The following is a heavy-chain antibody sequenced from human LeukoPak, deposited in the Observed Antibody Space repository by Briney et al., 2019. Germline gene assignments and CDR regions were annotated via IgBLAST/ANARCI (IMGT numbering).Heavy chain of an antibody. Sequence: ASVKVSCKASGYTFTSYGISWVRQAPGQGLEWMGIINPSGGSTSYAQKFQGRVTMTRDTSTSSVYMELSSLRSEDTAVYYCARVVATSIAAPADYWGQGTLVTVSS. V-gene: IGHV1-46*01. CDR3: ARVVATSIAAPADY. J-gene: IGHJ4*02. CDR1: GYTFTSYG. CDR2: INPSGGST. D-gene: IGHD6-6*01.